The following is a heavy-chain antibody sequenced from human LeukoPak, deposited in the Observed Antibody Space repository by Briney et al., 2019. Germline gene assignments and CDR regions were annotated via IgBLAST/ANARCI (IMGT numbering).Heavy chain of an antibody. J-gene: IGHJ4*02. Sequence: GGALRLSCAASGFTFSSYAMSWVRQAPGKGLESVSGISGSGGGTYYADSVKGRFTISRDTSKNTLYLQMSSLRVEGTAVYYCAKDRSMTTVTPFDNWGQGTLVAVSS. CDR3: AKDRSMTTVTPFDN. CDR1: GFTFSSYA. V-gene: IGHV3-23*01. CDR2: ISGSGGGT. D-gene: IGHD4-17*01.